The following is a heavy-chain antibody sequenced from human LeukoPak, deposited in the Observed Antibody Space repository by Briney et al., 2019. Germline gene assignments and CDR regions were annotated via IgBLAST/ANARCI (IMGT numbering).Heavy chain of an antibody. J-gene: IGHJ6*03. D-gene: IGHD2-21*02. CDR3: AKEARVELTDYYYYYYMDV. V-gene: IGHV3-9*03. CDR1: GFTFDDYA. Sequence: GGSLRLSCAASGFTFDDYAMHWVRQAPGKGLEWVSGISWNSGSIGYADSVKGRFTISRDNAKNSLYLQMNSLRAEDMALYYCAKEARVELTDYYYYYYMDVWGKGTTVTVSS. CDR2: ISWNSGSI.